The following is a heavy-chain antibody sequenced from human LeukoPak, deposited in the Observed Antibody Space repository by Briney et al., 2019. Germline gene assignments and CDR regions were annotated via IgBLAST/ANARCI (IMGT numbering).Heavy chain of an antibody. CDR1: GFTFNNYE. CDR3: AREGRMGTADAFDV. Sequence: GGSLRLSCAASGFTFNNYEMHWVRQTAGKGQELVSAVGIAGDTFYAGSVKGRFSISRDNAESSLFLQMNSLRAGDTAVYYCAREGRMGTADAFDVWGQGTMVTVSS. D-gene: IGHD1-14*01. V-gene: IGHV3-13*04. CDR2: VGIAGDT. J-gene: IGHJ3*01.